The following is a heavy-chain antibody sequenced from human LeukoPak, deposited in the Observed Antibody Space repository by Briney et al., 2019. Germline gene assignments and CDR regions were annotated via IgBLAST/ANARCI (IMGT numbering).Heavy chain of an antibody. D-gene: IGHD2-2*02. CDR2: ISYDGSNK. CDR3: AKSPPCSTSCYKYEYYYYYYGMDV. Sequence: PGRSLRLSCAASGFTFSSYGMHWVRQAPGKGLEWVAVISYDGSNKYYADSVKGRFTISRDNSKNTLYLQMNSLRAEDTAVYYCAKSPPCSTSCYKYEYYYYYYGMDVWGQGTTVTVSS. J-gene: IGHJ6*02. CDR1: GFTFSSYG. V-gene: IGHV3-30*18.